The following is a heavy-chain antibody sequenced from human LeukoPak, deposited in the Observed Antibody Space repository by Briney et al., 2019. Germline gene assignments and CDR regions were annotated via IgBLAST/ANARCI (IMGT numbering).Heavy chain of an antibody. CDR1: GFTFSSYS. Sequence: GGSLRLSCAASGFTFSSYSMNWVRQAPGKGLEWVSSISSSSSYIYYADSVKGRFTISRDNAKNSLYLQMNGLRAEDTAVYYCARDPGFGEMDVWGKGTTVTISS. J-gene: IGHJ6*04. V-gene: IGHV3-21*01. CDR3: ARDPGFGEMDV. D-gene: IGHD3-10*01. CDR2: ISSSSSYI.